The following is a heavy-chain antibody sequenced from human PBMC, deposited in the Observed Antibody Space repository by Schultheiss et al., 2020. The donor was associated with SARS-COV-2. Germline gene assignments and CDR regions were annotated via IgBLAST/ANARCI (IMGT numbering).Heavy chain of an antibody. V-gene: IGHV2-5*08. J-gene: IGHJ6*03. CDR2: IYWDDDK. Sequence: SGPTLVKPTQTLTLTCTFSGFSLSTSGMRVSWIRQPPGKALEWLAHIYWDDDKRYSPSLKSRLTITKDTSKNQVVLTMTNMDPVDTATYYCARLNYDFWSGYYGYYYYYMDVWGKGTTVTVSS. CDR3: ARLNYDFWSGYYGYYYYYMDV. D-gene: IGHD3-3*01. CDR1: GFSLSTSGMR.